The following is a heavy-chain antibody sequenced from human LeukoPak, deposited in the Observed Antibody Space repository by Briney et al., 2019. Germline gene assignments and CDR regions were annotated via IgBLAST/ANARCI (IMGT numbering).Heavy chain of an antibody. CDR1: GGSISSGGYS. D-gene: IGHD3-10*01. CDR2: IYHSGST. Sequence: ESSETLSLTCAVSGGSISSGGYSWSGIRQPPGKGLEWIGYIYHSGSTYYNPSLKSRVTISVDRSKNQFSLKLSSVTAADTAVYYCARDWLWDGSSNRAFDIWGQGTMVTVSS. J-gene: IGHJ3*02. CDR3: ARDWLWDGSSNRAFDI. V-gene: IGHV4-30-2*01.